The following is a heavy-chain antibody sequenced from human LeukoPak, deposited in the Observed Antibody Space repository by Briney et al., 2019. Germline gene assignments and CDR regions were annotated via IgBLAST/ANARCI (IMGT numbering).Heavy chain of an antibody. CDR1: GGSISSSSYY. CDR3: ARRRIGSNAFDI. CDR2: IYYSGST. J-gene: IGHJ3*02. V-gene: IGHV4-39*01. Sequence: PSETLSLTCSVSGGSISSSSYYWGWIRQPPGKGLEWIGSIYYSGSTYYNPSLKSRVTISVDTSKNQFSLKLSSVTAADTAVYFCARRRIGSNAFDIWGQGTMVTVSS. D-gene: IGHD2/OR15-2a*01.